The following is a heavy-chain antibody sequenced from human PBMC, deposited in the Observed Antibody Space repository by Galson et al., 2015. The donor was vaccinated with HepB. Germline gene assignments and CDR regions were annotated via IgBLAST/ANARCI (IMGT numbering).Heavy chain of an antibody. D-gene: IGHD1-7*01. Sequence: SVKVSCKASGGTFSSYAISWVRQAPGQGLEWMGGIIPILGIANYAQKFQGRVTITADKSTSTAYMELSSLRSEDTAVYYCARVPGRTGTDQSYHYYFDYWGQGTLVTVSS. V-gene: IGHV1-69*10. J-gene: IGHJ4*02. CDR3: ARVPGRTGTDQSYHYYFDY. CDR1: GGTFSSYA. CDR2: IIPILGIA.